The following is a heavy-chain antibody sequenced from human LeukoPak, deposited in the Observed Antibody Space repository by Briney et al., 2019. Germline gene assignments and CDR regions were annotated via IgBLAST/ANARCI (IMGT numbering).Heavy chain of an antibody. CDR1: GFTFSNYF. CDR2: INSDGTTT. D-gene: IGHD2-15*01. V-gene: IGHV3-74*03. Sequence: GGSLRLSCAASGFTFSNYFMHWVRQAPGKGLVWVSRINSDGTTTMYADSVKGRFTVSRDNAKNTLYLQMNSLRDEDTAVYYCARRVDATRWFDPWGQGTLVAVSS. J-gene: IGHJ5*02. CDR3: ARRVDATRWFDP.